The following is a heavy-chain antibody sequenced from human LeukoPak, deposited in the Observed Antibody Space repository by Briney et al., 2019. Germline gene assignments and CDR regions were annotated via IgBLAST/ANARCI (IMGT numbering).Heavy chain of an antibody. J-gene: IGHJ3*02. Sequence: SETLSLTCTVSGDFIRSGHYYWGWIRQSPGKGLEWMGSIYSTGNTHYNPSLESRLIISVDTSKNSFSLKLSSVTAADTAVYYCARDSPFEWDVFGDSFDIWGQGTVVTVSS. CDR3: ARDSPFEWDVFGDSFDI. CDR2: IYSTGNT. CDR1: GDFIRSGHYY. D-gene: IGHD1-26*01. V-gene: IGHV4-39*07.